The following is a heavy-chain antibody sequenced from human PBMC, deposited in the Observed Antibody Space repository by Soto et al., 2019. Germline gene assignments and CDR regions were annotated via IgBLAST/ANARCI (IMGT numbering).Heavy chain of an antibody. CDR1: GFSLITSGVG. V-gene: IGHV2-5*02. CDR3: AHRQTTVVRGANAFDI. Sequence: QITLKESGPTLVKPTQTLTLTCTISGFSLITSGVGVGWIRQPPGKALEWLALIYWDGDRRYSPSLKSRLTITKDTPRHQVVLTMTNMDPVDTATYFCAHRQTTVVRGANAFDIWGQGTLVTVSS. J-gene: IGHJ3*02. D-gene: IGHD3-10*01. CDR2: IYWDGDR.